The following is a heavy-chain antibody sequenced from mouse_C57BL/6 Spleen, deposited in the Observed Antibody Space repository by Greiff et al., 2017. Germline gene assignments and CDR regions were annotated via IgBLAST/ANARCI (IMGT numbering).Heavy chain of an antibody. CDR2: IYPGDGDT. CDR1: GYAFSSYW. D-gene: IGHD2-4*01. J-gene: IGHJ2*01. V-gene: IGHV1-80*01. Sequence: QVQLQQSGAELVKPGASVKISCKASGYAFSSYWMNWVKQRPGKGLEWIGQIYPGDGDTNYNGKFKGKATLTADKSSSTAYMQLSSLTSEDSAVYFCARRDYDEGYYFDYWGQGTTRTVSS. CDR3: ARRDYDEGYYFDY.